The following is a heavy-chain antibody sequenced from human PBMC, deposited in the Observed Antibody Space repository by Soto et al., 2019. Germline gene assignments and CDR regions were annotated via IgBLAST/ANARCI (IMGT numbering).Heavy chain of an antibody. V-gene: IGHV1-8*01. Sequence: GASVKVSCKASGYTFTSYDINWVRQATGQGLEWMGWMNPNSGNTGYAQKFQGRVTMTRNTSISTAYMELSSLRSEDTAVYYCASPARNYDFWSGYSFDIWGQGTMGTVSS. D-gene: IGHD3-3*01. CDR2: MNPNSGNT. CDR3: ASPARNYDFWSGYSFDI. CDR1: GYTFTSYD. J-gene: IGHJ3*02.